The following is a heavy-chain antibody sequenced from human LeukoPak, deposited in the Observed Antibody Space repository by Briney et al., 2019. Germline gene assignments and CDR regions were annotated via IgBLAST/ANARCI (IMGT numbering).Heavy chain of an antibody. CDR3: TTEHVWGSYRSFDY. J-gene: IGHJ4*02. CDR1: GFTFSNAW. CDR2: IKSKTDGGTT. D-gene: IGHD3-16*02. V-gene: IGHV3-15*01. Sequence: GGSLRLSCAASGFTFSNAWMSWVRQAPGKGLEWVGRIKSKTDGGTTDYAAPVKGRFTISRDDSKNTLYLQMNSLKTEDTAVYYCTTEHVWGSYRSFDYWGQGTLVTVSS.